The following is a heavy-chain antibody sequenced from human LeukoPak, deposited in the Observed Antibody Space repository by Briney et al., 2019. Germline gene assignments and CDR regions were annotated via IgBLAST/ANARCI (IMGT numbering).Heavy chain of an antibody. Sequence: PGGSLRLSCAASGITFSSYGMHWVRQAPGKGLEWVAVISYDGSNKYYADSVKGRFTISRDNSKNTLYLQMNSLRAEDTAVYYCAKPSGSYHGDAFDIWGQRTMVTVSS. CDR1: GITFSSYG. D-gene: IGHD1-26*01. CDR3: AKPSGSYHGDAFDI. J-gene: IGHJ3*02. V-gene: IGHV3-30*18. CDR2: ISYDGSNK.